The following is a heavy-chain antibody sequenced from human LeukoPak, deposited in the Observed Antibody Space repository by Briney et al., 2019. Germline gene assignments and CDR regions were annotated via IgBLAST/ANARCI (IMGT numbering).Heavy chain of an antibody. V-gene: IGHV4-34*01. CDR2: INHSGST. D-gene: IGHD3-22*01. CDR3: ASAMIGVPDDAFDT. CDR1: GGSFSGYY. Sequence: NPSETLSLTCAVYGGSFSGYYWSWIRQPPGKGLEWIGEINHSGSTNYNPSLKSRVTISVDTSKNQFSLKLSSVTAADTAVYYCASAMIGVPDDAFDTWGQGTVVTVSS. J-gene: IGHJ3*02.